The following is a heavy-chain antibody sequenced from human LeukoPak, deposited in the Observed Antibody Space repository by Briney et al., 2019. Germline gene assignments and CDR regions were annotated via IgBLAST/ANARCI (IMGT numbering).Heavy chain of an antibody. J-gene: IGHJ4*02. CDR2: IYTSGST. CDR1: GGSISSGSYY. Sequence: SEALSLTCTVSGGSISSGSYYWSWIRQPAGKGLEWIGRIYTSGSTNYNPSLKSRVTISVDTSKNQFSLKLSSVTAADTAVYYCARDLGYFDYWGQGTLVTVSS. CDR3: ARDLGYFDY. V-gene: IGHV4-61*02.